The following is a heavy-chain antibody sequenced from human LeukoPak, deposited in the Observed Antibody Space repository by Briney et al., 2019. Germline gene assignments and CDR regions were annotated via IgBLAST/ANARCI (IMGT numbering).Heavy chain of an antibody. V-gene: IGHV3-64D*06. CDR1: GFTFSSYG. CDR3: ATMIVVVINMGTFDY. Sequence: GGSLRLSCAASGFTFSSYGMHWVRQAPGKGLGYVSAISSNGGSTYYADSVKGRFTISRDNSKNTLYLQMSSLRAEDTAVYYCATMIVVVINMGTFDYWGQGTLVTVSS. D-gene: IGHD3-22*01. J-gene: IGHJ4*02. CDR2: ISSNGGST.